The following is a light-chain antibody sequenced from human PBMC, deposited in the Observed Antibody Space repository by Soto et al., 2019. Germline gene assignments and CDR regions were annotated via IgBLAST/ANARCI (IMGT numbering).Light chain of an antibody. CDR3: SSYTTSSTPGV. J-gene: IGLJ1*01. V-gene: IGLV2-14*01. CDR1: SSDVGAFNY. CDR2: EVS. Sequence: QSVLTQPASVSGSPGQSITISCSGTSSDVGAFNYVSWYQQHPGKAPKVMIYEVSYRPSGVSNRFSGSKSGNTASLTISGLQAEDEADYYCSSYTTSSTPGVFGTRTTVTVL.